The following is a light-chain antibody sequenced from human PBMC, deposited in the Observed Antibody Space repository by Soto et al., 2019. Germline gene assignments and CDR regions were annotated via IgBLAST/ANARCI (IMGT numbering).Light chain of an antibody. J-gene: IGLJ3*02. CDR1: SSNIGAGYH. CDR2: GNI. V-gene: IGLV1-40*01. CDR3: QSYDSTLSAWV. Sequence: QSVLTQPPSVSGAPGQRVTISCTGSSSNIGAGYHVHWYQHLPGTAPKLLIYGNINRPSGVPDRFTGSKSGTSASLAITGLQAEDEGDYYCQSYDSTLSAWVFGGGTKLNVL.